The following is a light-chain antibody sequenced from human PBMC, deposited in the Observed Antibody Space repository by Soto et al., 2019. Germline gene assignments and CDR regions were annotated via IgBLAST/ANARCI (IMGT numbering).Light chain of an antibody. J-gene: IGKJ1*01. CDR3: QQYFSYPLT. V-gene: IGKV1-5*03. CDR1: QSINDW. CDR2: KAA. Sequence: DIQMTQSPSTLSASVGDRVTITCRASQSINDWLAWYQQKPGNAPNLLIYKAASLESGVPSRFSGSGSGTEVTLTISSLQPDDFATCYCQQYFSYPLTFGQGTKVEIQ.